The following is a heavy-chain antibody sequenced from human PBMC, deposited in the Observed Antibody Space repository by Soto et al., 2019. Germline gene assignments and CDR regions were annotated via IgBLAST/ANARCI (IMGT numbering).Heavy chain of an antibody. CDR3: VRDSAWAFDF. J-gene: IGHJ4*02. Sequence: GGSLRLSCAASGFTFTTYNMNWVRQAPGKGLEWVSYMSTTNAIYYADSVRGRFTISRDNAKNLLDLQMNSLREEDTAVYYCVRDSAWAFDFWGQGTLVTVSS. CDR2: MSTTNAI. D-gene: IGHD1-26*01. V-gene: IGHV3-48*02. CDR1: GFTFTTYN.